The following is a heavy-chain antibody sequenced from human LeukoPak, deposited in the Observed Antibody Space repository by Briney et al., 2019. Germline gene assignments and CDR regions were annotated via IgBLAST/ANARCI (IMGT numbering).Heavy chain of an antibody. Sequence: PGGSLRLSCAASGFTFSSYEMNWVRQAPGKGLEWVSYISSSGSTIYYADSVKDRFTISRDNAKNSLYLQMNSLRAEDTAVYYCAGDGGGYCSSTSCYEGPRNDAFDIWGQGTMVTVSS. CDR1: GFTFSSYE. CDR2: ISSSGSTI. J-gene: IGHJ3*02. D-gene: IGHD2-2*01. V-gene: IGHV3-48*03. CDR3: AGDGGGYCSSTSCYEGPRNDAFDI.